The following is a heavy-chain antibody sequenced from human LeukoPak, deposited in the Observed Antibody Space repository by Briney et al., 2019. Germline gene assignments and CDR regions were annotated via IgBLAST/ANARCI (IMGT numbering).Heavy chain of an antibody. CDR2: ISGSGGST. J-gene: IGHJ4*02. Sequence: PGGSLRLSCVASGFTFSSYAMTWVRQAPGKGLEWVSTISGSGGSTYYADSVKGRFTISRDNSKNTLYLQMNSLRAEDAAVYYCADKLAAAVYWGQGTLVTVSS. D-gene: IGHD6-13*01. V-gene: IGHV3-23*01. CDR1: GFTFSSYA. CDR3: ADKLAAAVY.